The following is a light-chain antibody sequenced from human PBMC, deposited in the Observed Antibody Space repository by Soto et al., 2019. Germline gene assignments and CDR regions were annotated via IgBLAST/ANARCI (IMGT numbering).Light chain of an antibody. J-gene: IGKJ4*01. Sequence: EIVLTQSPATLSLSPGERATLSCRASQSVSSYLAWYQQKPGQAPRLLIYDASNRATGIPARFSGSGSGTDFTLTISSLQPEDFAVYYCPQRSNWLTFGGGTKVHI. CDR2: DAS. CDR1: QSVSSY. CDR3: PQRSNWLT. V-gene: IGKV3-11*01.